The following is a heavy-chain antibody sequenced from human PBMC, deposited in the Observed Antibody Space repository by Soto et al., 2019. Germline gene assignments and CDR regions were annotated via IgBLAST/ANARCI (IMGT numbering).Heavy chain of an antibody. CDR3: AKEELQAFYYYYMDV. V-gene: IGHV3-23*01. CDR2: ISGSGGST. D-gene: IGHD1-7*01. Sequence: GGSLRLSCAASGFTFSSYAMSWVRQAPGKGLEWVSAISGSGGSTDYADSVKGRFTISRDNSKNTLYLQMNSLRAEDTAVYYCAKEELQAFYYYYMDVWGKGTTVTVSS. CDR1: GFTFSSYA. J-gene: IGHJ6*03.